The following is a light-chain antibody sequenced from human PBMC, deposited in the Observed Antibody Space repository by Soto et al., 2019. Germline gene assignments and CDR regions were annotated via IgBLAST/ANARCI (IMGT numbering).Light chain of an antibody. J-gene: IGLJ2*01. Sequence: QLVLTQPPSASGTPGQRVTISCSGSSSNIGSYTVNWYQQLPGATPKLLIYINDQRPSGVPDRFSGSKSGTSASLAISGLQSEDEADYYCAAWDDSLTGVVFGGGTKVTVL. CDR2: IND. CDR1: SSNIGSYT. CDR3: AAWDDSLTGVV. V-gene: IGLV1-44*01.